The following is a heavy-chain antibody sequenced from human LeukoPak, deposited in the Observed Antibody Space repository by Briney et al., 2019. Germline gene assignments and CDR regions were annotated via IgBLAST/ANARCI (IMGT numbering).Heavy chain of an antibody. V-gene: IGHV3-53*01. CDR1: GFTVSSNY. CDR2: IYSGGST. Sequence: PGGSLRLSCAASGFTVSSNYMSWVRQAPGKGLEWVAVIYSGGSTYYSDSLKGRFTISGENSKTTLYVQMNSLRAEDTAVYYCARDMGYKWGIDYWGQGTLVTVSS. CDR3: ARDMGYKWGIDY. D-gene: IGHD1-20*01. J-gene: IGHJ4*02.